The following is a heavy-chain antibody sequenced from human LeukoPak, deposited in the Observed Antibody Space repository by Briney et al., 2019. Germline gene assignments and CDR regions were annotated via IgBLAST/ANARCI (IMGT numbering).Heavy chain of an antibody. CDR3: ARDKIVGPTTLDY. V-gene: IGHV3-7*01. CDR2: IKQDGCEK. CDR1: GFTFSDYW. Sequence: PGGSLRLSCAASGFTFSDYWMSWVRQTPEKGLEWVANIKQDGCEKYYVDSVKGRFTISRDYAKTSLYLQMNSLRADDTAVYYCARDKIVGPTTLDYWGQGILVTVSS. J-gene: IGHJ4*02. D-gene: IGHD1-26*01.